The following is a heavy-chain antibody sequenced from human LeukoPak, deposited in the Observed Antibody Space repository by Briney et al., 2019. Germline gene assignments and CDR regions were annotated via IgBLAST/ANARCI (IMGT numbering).Heavy chain of an antibody. CDR1: GFTFSSYA. CDR2: ISGSGGST. Sequence: GGSLRLSCAASGFTFSSYAMSGVRQAPGKELEWVSAISGSGGSTYYADSVKGRFTISRDNSKNTLYLQMNSLRAEDTAVYYCATGPGIAVAGTSSYFDYWGQGTLVTVSS. CDR3: ATGPGIAVAGTSSYFDY. D-gene: IGHD6-19*01. V-gene: IGHV3-23*01. J-gene: IGHJ4*02.